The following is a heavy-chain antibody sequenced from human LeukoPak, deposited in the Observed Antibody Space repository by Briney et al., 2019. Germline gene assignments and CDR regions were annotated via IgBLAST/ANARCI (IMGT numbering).Heavy chain of an antibody. CDR2: ITYTSRYI. D-gene: IGHD4-11*01. Sequence: PGGSLRLSCAASGFTFDNHAMNWVRQAPGKGLEWVSSITYTSRYIYYADSVEGRFTTSRDNAKNSLFLQMNSLRAEDTAVYYCARVSRDNSDLDSWGPGTLVTVSS. J-gene: IGHJ4*02. CDR3: ARVSRDNSDLDS. V-gene: IGHV3-21*01. CDR1: GFTFDNHA.